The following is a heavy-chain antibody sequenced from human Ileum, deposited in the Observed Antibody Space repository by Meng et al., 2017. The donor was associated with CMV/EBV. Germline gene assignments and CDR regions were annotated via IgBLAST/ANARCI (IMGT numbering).Heavy chain of an antibody. D-gene: IGHD1-1*01. CDR3: AAGYSSDFQH. Sequence: QVLLQESGPGLVKPSQTLSLTCTVSGGSISSGSYYWSWIRQPAGKGLEWIGRIYTSGTTNYNPSLKSRVTISVDTSKNQFSLKLSSVTAADTAVYYCAAGYSSDFQHWGQGTLVTVSS. CDR1: GGSISSGSYY. CDR2: IYTSGTT. J-gene: IGHJ1*01. V-gene: IGHV4-61*02.